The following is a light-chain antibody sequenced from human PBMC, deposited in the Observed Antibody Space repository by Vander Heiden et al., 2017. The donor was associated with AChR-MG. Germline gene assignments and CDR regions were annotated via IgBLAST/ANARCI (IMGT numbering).Light chain of an antibody. J-gene: IGLJ1*01. Sequence: QSALTQPPSVSGSPGQSVTISRTGTSSDVGTYNRVSWYQQDPGTAPKLILYEVTKRPSGVPDRFSGSKSGNTASLTISGLQAEDETDYYCSSFTGSNTYVFGTGTKVTVL. V-gene: IGLV2-18*02. CDR2: EVT. CDR3: SSFTGSNTYV. CDR1: SSDVGTYNR.